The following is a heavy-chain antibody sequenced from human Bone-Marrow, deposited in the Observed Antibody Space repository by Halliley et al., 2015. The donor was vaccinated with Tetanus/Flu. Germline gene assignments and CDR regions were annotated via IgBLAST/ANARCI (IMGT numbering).Heavy chain of an antibody. Sequence: IYYRGTTNYNFSHKSRVTISVDTPKNQFSLKLTSVPAADTAVYYCARDAWNYNWNDVGWFDPWGQGTLVTVSS. J-gene: IGHJ5*02. V-gene: IGHV4-59*12. CDR2: IYYRGTT. D-gene: IGHD1-1*01. CDR3: ARDAWNYNWNDVGWFDP.